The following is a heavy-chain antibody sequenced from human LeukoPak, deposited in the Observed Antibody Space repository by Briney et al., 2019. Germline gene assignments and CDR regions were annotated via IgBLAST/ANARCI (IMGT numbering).Heavy chain of an antibody. D-gene: IGHD2-21*02. CDR3: AKDPSVVTAIRHYYYYGMDV. Sequence: GGSLRLSCAASGFTFSSYAMSWVRQAPGKGLEWVSAISGSGGSTYYADSVKGRFTISRDNSKNTLYLQMNSLRAEDTAVYYCAKDPSVVTAIRHYYYYGMDVWGQGTTVTVSS. J-gene: IGHJ6*02. CDR2: ISGSGGST. V-gene: IGHV3-23*01. CDR1: GFTFSSYA.